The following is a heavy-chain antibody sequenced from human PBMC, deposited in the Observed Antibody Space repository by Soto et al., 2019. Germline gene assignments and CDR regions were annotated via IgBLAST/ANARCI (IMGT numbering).Heavy chain of an antibody. CDR2: INHSGST. CDR3: ALTPISDIAMALNY. Sequence: SETLSLTCAVYGRSFSGYYWGWIRQPPGKGLEWIGEINHSGSTNYNPSLKSRVTISVDTSKNQFSLKLSSVTAADTAVYYCALTPISDIAMALNYWGQGTLVTVSS. D-gene: IGHD5-18*01. CDR1: GRSFSGYY. V-gene: IGHV4-34*01. J-gene: IGHJ4*02.